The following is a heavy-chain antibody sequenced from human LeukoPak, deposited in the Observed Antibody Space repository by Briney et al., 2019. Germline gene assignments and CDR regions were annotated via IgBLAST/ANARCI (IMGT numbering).Heavy chain of an antibody. D-gene: IGHD1-26*01. V-gene: IGHV4-39*01. CDR2: IFYGGST. CDR1: GGSISSTSYY. J-gene: IGHJ4*02. Sequence: SETLSLTCPVSGGSISSTSYYWGWVRQPPGQGLEGIGNIFYGGSTYYNPSLKSRVTISVDTSKNQFSLRLSSVTAADTAVYYCAGSYSGSFYFDYLGQGTLVTVFS. CDR3: AGSYSGSFYFDY.